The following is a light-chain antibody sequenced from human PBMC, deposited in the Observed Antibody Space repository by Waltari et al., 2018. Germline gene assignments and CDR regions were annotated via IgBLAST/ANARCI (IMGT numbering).Light chain of an antibody. CDR1: QDISRW. CDR3: QHGNTFPLT. Sequence: DIQMTQSPSSVSASVGDRVIITCRASQDISRWLAWYQQTPGKAPKFLIYDASTLQSGVPSRFSGTGSGTEFTLTISSLQPEDFATYYCQHGNTFPLTFGGGTKVEIK. V-gene: IGKV1-12*01. CDR2: DAS. J-gene: IGKJ4*01.